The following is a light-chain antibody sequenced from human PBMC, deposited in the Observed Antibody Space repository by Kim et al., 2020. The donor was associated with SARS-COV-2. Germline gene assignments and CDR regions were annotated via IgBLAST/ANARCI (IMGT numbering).Light chain of an antibody. Sequence: SYELTQPPSVSVSPGQTASITCSGEKLGDKYAFWYQQKLGQSPVLVIYLDTKRPSGIPERFSASNSRNTATLTISGAQSMDEADYYCQTWDNNVVVFGGGTQLTVL. CDR2: LDT. CDR3: QTWDNNVVV. J-gene: IGLJ2*01. V-gene: IGLV3-1*01. CDR1: KLGDKY.